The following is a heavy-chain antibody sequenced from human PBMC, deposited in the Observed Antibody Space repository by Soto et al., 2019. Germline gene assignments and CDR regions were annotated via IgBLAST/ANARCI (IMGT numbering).Heavy chain of an antibody. V-gene: IGHV3-30-3*01. Sequence: QVQLEESGGAVVQPGRSLRLSCPASGFAFSSYAMQWVRQAPGKGLEWVAGISYDGSNKHYADSVKGRYTISRDNSKTTLFLQMNSLSTEDTAVYYCVRDYNDGIGRYDYWGQGTPVTVSS. J-gene: IGHJ4*02. D-gene: IGHD1-1*01. CDR3: VRDYNDGIGRYDY. CDR2: ISYDGSNK. CDR1: GFAFSSYA.